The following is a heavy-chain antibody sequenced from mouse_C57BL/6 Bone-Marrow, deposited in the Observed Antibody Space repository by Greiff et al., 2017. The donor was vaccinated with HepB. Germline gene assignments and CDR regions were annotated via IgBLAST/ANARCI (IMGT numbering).Heavy chain of an antibody. CDR3: SEDSAVYYCALYYDYDWFAY. CDR1: YTFSRRVH. V-gene: IGHV1-87*01. CDR2: GQGLEWIG. D-gene: IGHD2-4*01. J-gene: IGHJ3*01. Sequence: QVHVKQSGPELARPWASVKISRQAFYTFSRRVHFAIRDTNYWMQWVKQRPGQGLEWIGAIYPGNGDTSYNQKFKGKATLTADKSSSTAYMQLSSLTSEDSAVYYCALYYDYDWFAYWGQGTLVTVSA.